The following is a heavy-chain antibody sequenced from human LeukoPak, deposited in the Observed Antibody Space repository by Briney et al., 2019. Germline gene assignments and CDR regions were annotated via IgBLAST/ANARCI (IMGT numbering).Heavy chain of an antibody. CDR1: GFTFSSYW. J-gene: IGHJ4*02. Sequence: GGSLRLSCAASGFTFSSYWMSWVRQAPGKGLEWVANIKQDGSEKYYVDSVKGRFTISRDNAKNSLYLQMNSLRAEDTAVYYCATAPIEVHDGSGSYPNDYWGQGTLVTVSS. CDR3: ATAPIEVHDGSGSYPNDY. CDR2: IKQDGSEK. V-gene: IGHV3-7*03. D-gene: IGHD3-10*01.